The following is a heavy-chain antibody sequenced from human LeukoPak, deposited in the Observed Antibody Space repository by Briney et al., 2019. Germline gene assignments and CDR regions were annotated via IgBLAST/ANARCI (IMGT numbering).Heavy chain of an antibody. D-gene: IGHD2-15*01. CDR1: GGSISNYY. CDR2: IYTRGST. V-gene: IGHV4-4*07. J-gene: IGHJ3*02. CDR3: ARGRYCSADICSGGDAFDI. Sequence: SETLSLTCTVSGGSISNYYWSWIRQPAGKGLEWIGRIYTRGSTNYNPSLKSRVTMSVDTSKNQFSLKLSSVTAADTAVYYCARGRYCSADICSGGDAFDIWGQGTMVSVSS.